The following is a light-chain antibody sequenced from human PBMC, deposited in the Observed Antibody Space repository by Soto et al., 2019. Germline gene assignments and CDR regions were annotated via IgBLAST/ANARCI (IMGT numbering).Light chain of an antibody. V-gene: IGKV3-20*01. J-gene: IGKJ2*01. CDR2: GAS. CDR3: QQYGRSPPMYT. CDR1: QSVNSSY. Sequence: DIVLTQSPGTLSLSPGERVTLSCRASQSVNSSYLAWYQQKPGQAPRLLIYGASSRATAIPDRFSGSGSGTDFTLTISRLEPEDFAVYYCQQYGRSPPMYTFGRGTKLEIK.